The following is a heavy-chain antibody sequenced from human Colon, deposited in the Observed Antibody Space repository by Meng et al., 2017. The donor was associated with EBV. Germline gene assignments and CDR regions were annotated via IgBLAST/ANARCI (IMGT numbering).Heavy chain of an antibody. V-gene: IGHV4-30-4*01. CDR3: ARQYGDYASYWFDP. J-gene: IGHJ5*02. CDR1: GDSISSGGYY. CDR2: IYYSGGT. D-gene: IGHD4-17*01. Sequence: QVQLQESGPGLVKPSQTLSRTCAVSGDSISSGGYYWSWIRQPPGMGPEWIGYIYYSGGTYYNPSLKSRVTMSIDTSKNQFSLKLTSVTAADTAVYYCARQYGDYASYWFDPGGQGTLVTVSS.